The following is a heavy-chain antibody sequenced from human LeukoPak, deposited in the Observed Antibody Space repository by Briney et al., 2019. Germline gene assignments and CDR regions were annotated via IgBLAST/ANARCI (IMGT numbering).Heavy chain of an antibody. CDR1: GGSFSGYY. Sequence: SETLSLTCAVYGGSFSGYYWSWIRQPPGKGLEWIGEINHSGSTNYNPSLKSRVTISVDTSKNQFSLKLSSVTAADTAVYYCARYGGYSSGWYYFDYWGQGTLVTVSS. V-gene: IGHV4-34*01. CDR3: ARYGGYSSGWYYFDY. J-gene: IGHJ4*02. CDR2: INHSGST. D-gene: IGHD6-19*01.